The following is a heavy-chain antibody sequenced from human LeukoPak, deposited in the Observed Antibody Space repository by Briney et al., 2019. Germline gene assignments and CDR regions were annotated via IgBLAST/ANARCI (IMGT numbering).Heavy chain of an antibody. CDR3: ARDYFGCGGDCYHSRGDAFDI. Sequence: GASVKVSCKASGGTFSSYVISWVRQAPGQGLEWMGGIIPIFGTVNYAQKLQGRVTMTTDTSTSTAYMELRSLRSDDTAVYYCARDYFGCGGDCYHSRGDAFDIWGQGTMVTVSS. CDR1: GGTFSSYV. D-gene: IGHD2-21*02. CDR2: IIPIFGTV. V-gene: IGHV1-69*05. J-gene: IGHJ3*02.